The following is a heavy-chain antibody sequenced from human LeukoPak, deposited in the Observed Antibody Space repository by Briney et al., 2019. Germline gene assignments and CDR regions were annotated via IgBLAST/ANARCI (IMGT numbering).Heavy chain of an antibody. Sequence: ASVKVSCKASGHTFTGYYMHWVRQAPGQGLEWMGRIIPILGIANYAQKFQGRVTITADKSTSTAYMELSSLRSEDTAVYYCANPKGGRPTTFDYWGQGTLVTVSS. D-gene: IGHD3-16*01. CDR3: ANPKGGRPTTFDY. V-gene: IGHV1-69*02. CDR2: IIPILGIA. CDR1: GHTFTGYY. J-gene: IGHJ4*02.